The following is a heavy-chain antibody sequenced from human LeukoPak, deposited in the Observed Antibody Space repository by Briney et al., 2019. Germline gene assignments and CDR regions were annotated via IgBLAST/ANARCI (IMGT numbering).Heavy chain of an antibody. Sequence: GGSLRLSCAAPGFTFSSYAMSWVRQAPGKGLEWVSGISGSGGSTYYADSVKGRFTISRDESKNTLYLQMNSLRAEDTAVYYCAKCSGGYSGYDDYWGQGTLVTVSS. CDR3: AKCSGGYSGYDDY. D-gene: IGHD5-12*01. J-gene: IGHJ4*02. CDR2: ISGSGGST. V-gene: IGHV3-23*01. CDR1: GFTFSSYA.